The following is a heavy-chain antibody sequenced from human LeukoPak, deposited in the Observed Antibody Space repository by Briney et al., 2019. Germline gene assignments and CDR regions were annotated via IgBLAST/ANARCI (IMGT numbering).Heavy chain of an antibody. V-gene: IGHV1-69*13. J-gene: IGHJ4*02. CDR2: IIPIFGTA. Sequence: ASVKVSCKASGGTFSSYAISWVRQAPGQGLEWMGGIIPIFGTANYAQKFQGRVTITADESTSTAYMELSSLRSEDTAVYYCARCISYDHCFDYWGQGTLVTDSS. CDR3: ARCISYDHCFDY. CDR1: GGTFSSYA. D-gene: IGHD5-12*01.